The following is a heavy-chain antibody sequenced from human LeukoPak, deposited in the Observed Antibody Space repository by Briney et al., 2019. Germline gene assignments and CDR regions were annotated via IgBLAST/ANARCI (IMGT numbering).Heavy chain of an antibody. J-gene: IGHJ5*02. CDR2: IYYSGST. CDR3: ARGVSDYGGNSDWFDP. Sequence: SETLSLTCTVSGGSISSSSYYWGWIRQPPGKGLEWIGSIYYSGSTYYNPSLKSRVTISVDTSKNQFSLKLSSVTAADTAVYYCARGVSDYGGNSDWFDPWGQGTLVTVSS. D-gene: IGHD4-23*01. V-gene: IGHV4-39*07. CDR1: GGSISSSSYY.